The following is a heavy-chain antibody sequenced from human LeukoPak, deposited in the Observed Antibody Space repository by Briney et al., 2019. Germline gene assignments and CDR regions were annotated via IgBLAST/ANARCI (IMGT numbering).Heavy chain of an antibody. Sequence: SETLYLTCAVYCRSFSCYYWTWIRQPPGKGLEMVGKINYSGSTNYKPTLKGRVTISVDTSKNQFSLKLSSVTAADTAVYYCARGRSGGARYISPGWKHRPQNYLDYWGQATTVTVRS. J-gene: IGHJ4*02. V-gene: IGHV4-34*01. D-gene: IGHD2-15*01. CDR2: INYSGST. CDR3: ARGRSGGARYISPGWKHRPQNYLDY. CDR1: CRSFSCYY.